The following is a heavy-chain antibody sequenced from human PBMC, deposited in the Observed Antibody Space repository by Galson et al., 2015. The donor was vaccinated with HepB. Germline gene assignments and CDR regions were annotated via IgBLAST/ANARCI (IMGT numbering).Heavy chain of an antibody. D-gene: IGHD3-3*01. CDR2: FDPEHGEA. CDR1: GYTLIELS. Sequence: SVKVSCKVSGYTLIELSTHWVRQAPGQGLEWMGGFDPEHGEAIYAQKFQGRVTMTEDTSTDTAYMELSSLRSEDTAMYYCTTDPNYDFWSGFFDWGQGTLITVSS. V-gene: IGHV1-24*01. CDR3: TTDPNYDFWSGFFD. J-gene: IGHJ4*02.